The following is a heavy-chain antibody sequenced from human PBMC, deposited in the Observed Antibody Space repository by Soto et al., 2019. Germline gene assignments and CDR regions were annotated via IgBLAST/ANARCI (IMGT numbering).Heavy chain of an antibody. V-gene: IGHV1-3*01. CDR3: ARGRVVYCSSTSCDKQLDY. CDR1: GYTFTSYA. Sequence: ASVKVSCKASGYTFTSYAMHWVRQAPGQRLEWMGWINAGNGNTKYSQKFQGRVTITRDTSASTAYMELSSLRSEDTAVYYCARGRVVYCSSTSCDKQLDYWGQGTLVTVSS. D-gene: IGHD2-2*01. CDR2: INAGNGNT. J-gene: IGHJ4*02.